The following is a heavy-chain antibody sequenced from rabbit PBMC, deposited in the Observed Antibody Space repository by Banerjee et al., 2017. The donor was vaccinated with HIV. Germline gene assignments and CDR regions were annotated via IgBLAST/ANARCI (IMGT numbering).Heavy chain of an antibody. Sequence: QLVESGGGLVTLGGSLKLSCKASGIDFNSYGVSWVRQAPGKGLEWIGYSDPVLGSTHYASWVNGRFTISSHNAQNTLYLQLNSLTAADMATYFCVRGVVAGVGWLDLWGPGTLVTVS. J-gene: IGHJ5*01. CDR2: SDPVLGST. CDR3: VRGVVAGVGWLDL. V-gene: IGHV1S7*01. CDR1: GIDFNSYG. D-gene: IGHD4-1*01.